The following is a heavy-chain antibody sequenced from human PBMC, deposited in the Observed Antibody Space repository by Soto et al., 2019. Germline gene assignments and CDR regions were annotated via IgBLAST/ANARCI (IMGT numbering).Heavy chain of an antibody. CDR1: GFTLSSYW. CDR2: INSDGSST. D-gene: IGHD3-22*01. V-gene: IGHV3-74*01. Sequence: EVQLVESGGGLVQPGGSLRLSCAASGFTLSSYWMHWVRQAPGKGLVWVSRINSDGSSTSYAYSVKGRFTISRDNAKNTLYLQMNSLRAEDTAVYYCARAPGTGYYDSSGYYYDWGQGTLVTVSS. CDR3: ARAPGTGYYDSSGYYYD. J-gene: IGHJ4*02.